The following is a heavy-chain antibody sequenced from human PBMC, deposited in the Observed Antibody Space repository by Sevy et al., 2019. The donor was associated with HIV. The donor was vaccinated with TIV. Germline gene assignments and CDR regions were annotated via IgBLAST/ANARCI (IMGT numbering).Heavy chain of an antibody. CDR3: ARVSSGGYSYGFDY. CDR2: ISSSGSTI. CDR1: GFTFSSYE. V-gene: IGHV3-48*03. D-gene: IGHD5-18*01. Sequence: GGSLRLSCAASGFTFSSYEMNWVRQAPGKGLEWVSYISSSGSTIYYADSVKGRFTISRDNAKNSLYLQMNSLRAEDTAVYYCARVSSGGYSYGFDYWGQGTLVTVSS. J-gene: IGHJ4*02.